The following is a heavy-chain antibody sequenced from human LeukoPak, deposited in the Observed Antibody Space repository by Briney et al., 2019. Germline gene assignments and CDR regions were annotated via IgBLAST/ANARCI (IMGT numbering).Heavy chain of an antibody. D-gene: IGHD4-23*01. CDR3: ARNGGNSDYDY. CDR1: GGSIRSYY. CDR2: IYYSGDT. V-gene: IGHV4-59*04. Sequence: SETLSLTCTVPGGSIRSYYWSWSRQPPGKGLEWIGFIYYSGDTYYNPSLKRRVTVLLDKSKNQFSLKLNSVTAADTALYYCARNGGNSDYDYWGQGTLVTVS. J-gene: IGHJ4*02.